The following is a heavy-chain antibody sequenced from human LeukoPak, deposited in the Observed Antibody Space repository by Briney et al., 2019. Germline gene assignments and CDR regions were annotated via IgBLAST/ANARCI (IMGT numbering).Heavy chain of an antibody. Sequence: GGSLRLSCAASGFIFNNYGLIWVRQAPGKGLEWVSAISNDGGGTQYADFVEGRFTISRDNSKNTLFLQMSSLRAEDTALYYCAKGSSGYFADLWGRGTLVTVSS. J-gene: IGHJ5*02. V-gene: IGHV3-23*01. CDR1: GFIFNNYG. CDR3: AKGSSGYFADL. D-gene: IGHD3-22*01. CDR2: ISNDGGGT.